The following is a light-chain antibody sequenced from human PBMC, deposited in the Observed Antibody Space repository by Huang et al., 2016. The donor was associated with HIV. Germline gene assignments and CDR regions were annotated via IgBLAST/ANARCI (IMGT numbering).Light chain of an antibody. J-gene: IGKJ4*01. CDR3: QQYDDFPLT. CDR2: DAS. V-gene: IGKV1-33*01. Sequence: DIQMTQSPSSLSASVGDRATITCQESQDISNYLNWYQQKPGKAPKLLMYDASNLEAGVPSRFSGNTSGTHFTFTISSLRPEDIATYYCQQYDDFPLTFGGGTKVEIK. CDR1: QDISNY.